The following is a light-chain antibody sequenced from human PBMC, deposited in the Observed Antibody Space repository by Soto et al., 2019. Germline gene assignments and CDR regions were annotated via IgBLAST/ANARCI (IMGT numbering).Light chain of an antibody. Sequence: DIEMTQSPATLSLSPGERATLSCRASQTVTDNLAWYQQKPGQAPRLLIYGVSSRATGIPDRFSGSGSGTDFTLTISRLEPEDFAVYYCQQYGNSGVTFGPGTKVDIK. CDR1: QTVTDN. V-gene: IGKV3-20*01. CDR3: QQYGNSGVT. CDR2: GVS. J-gene: IGKJ3*01.